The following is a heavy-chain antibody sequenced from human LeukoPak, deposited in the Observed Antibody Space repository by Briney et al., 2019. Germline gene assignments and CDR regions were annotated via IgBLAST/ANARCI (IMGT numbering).Heavy chain of an antibody. Sequence: EPGGSLRLSCEGSEISLNNYWMAWVRQGPGKGLEWVANINRDGRQQNFVDSVKGRFTISRDNSKNTLYLQMNSLRAEDTAVYYCAKDRDRYYYDSSGYYPITDYWGQGTLVTVSS. D-gene: IGHD3-22*01. CDR2: INRDGRQQ. CDR3: AKDRDRYYYDSSGYYPITDY. CDR1: EISLNNYW. J-gene: IGHJ4*02. V-gene: IGHV3-7*03.